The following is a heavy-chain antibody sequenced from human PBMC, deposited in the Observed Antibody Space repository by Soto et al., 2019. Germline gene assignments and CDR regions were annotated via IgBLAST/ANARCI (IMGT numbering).Heavy chain of an antibody. Sequence: QVQLVQSGAEVKKPGASVKVSCKASGYTFTNYGINWVRQAPGQGLEWLGWVSAYNGGRRYAQRVPARVIMTTDTSTTTAYMELRSLRSDDTAVYYCSRGTSIPASGDYWGQGTLVTVSS. CDR1: GYTFTNYG. V-gene: IGHV1-18*01. D-gene: IGHD6-6*01. CDR3: SRGTSIPASGDY. J-gene: IGHJ4*01. CDR2: VSAYNGGR.